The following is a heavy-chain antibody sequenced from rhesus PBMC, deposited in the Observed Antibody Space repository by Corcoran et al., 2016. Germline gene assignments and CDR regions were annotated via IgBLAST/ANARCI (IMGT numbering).Heavy chain of an antibody. J-gene: IGHJ4*01. CDR3: ARKIAGPSISTFDY. Sequence: QVQLQESGPGLVKPSETLSLTCAVSDGFITDSYWWTWIRQPPGKGLEWIGYIYGGSTDTNYNPSLKSRVTLTTDASKNQFSLNLRSVTVADTAVYYCARKIAGPSISTFDYWGQGVLVSVSS. V-gene: IGHV4S10*01. CDR2: IYGGSTDT. CDR1: DGFITDSYW. D-gene: IGHD1-1-1*01.